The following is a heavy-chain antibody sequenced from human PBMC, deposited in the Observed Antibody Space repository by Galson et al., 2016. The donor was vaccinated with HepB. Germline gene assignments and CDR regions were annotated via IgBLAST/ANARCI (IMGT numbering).Heavy chain of an antibody. CDR1: GYDFSSHW. D-gene: IGHD2-2*01. CDR3: ARQGLAPAEI. CDR2: IYPGDSDP. V-gene: IGHV5-51*01. Sequence: QSGAEVKKPGESLKISCKGSGYDFSSHWIAWVRHVPGKGLEWMGIIYPGDSDPRYSPSFQGQVTTSADKSISPAYLQWSSLKASDTAMYYCARQGLAPAEIWGQGTMVTVSS. J-gene: IGHJ3*02.